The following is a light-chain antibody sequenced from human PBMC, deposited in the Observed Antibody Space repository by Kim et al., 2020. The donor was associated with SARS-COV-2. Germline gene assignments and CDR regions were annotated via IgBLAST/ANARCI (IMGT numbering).Light chain of an antibody. V-gene: IGKV1-27*01. CDR2: AAS. J-gene: IGKJ1*01. CDR1: QDISNY. CDR3: QSYSSAPWT. Sequence: DIQMTQSPSSLSASVGDRVTITCRASQDISNYLAWFQHKPGKAPKLLIYAASALHSEVPSRFSGSGSGTDFTLTISSLQPEDVATFYCQSYSSAPWTFGQGTKVDIK.